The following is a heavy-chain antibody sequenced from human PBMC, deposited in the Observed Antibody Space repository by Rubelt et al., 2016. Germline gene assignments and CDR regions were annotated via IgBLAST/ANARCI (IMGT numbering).Heavy chain of an antibody. CDR1: SSYG. V-gene: IGHV3-21*04. J-gene: IGHJ4*02. CDR3: ARDSDY. Sequence: SSYGMHWVRQAPGKGLEWVSTISSSGSDSYYADSVKGRFTSSRDNSENTLYLQMNSLRVEDTAVYYCARDSDYWGQGTLVTVSS. CDR2: ISSSGSDS.